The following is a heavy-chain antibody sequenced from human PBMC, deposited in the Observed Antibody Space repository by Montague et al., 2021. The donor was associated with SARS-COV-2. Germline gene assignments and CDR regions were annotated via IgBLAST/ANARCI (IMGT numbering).Heavy chain of an antibody. V-gene: IGHV6-1*01. J-gene: IGHJ4*02. D-gene: IGHD6-19*01. CDR2: TYYRSKWYS. Sequence: CAISGDSVSSNSVAWSWIRQSPSSGLEWLGRTYYRSKWYSDYAPSVRGRLTVNPDASKNEFSLELNYVTPEDTAVYYCVRYSGWIYFDFWGQGTLVTVSS. CDR3: VRYSGWIYFDF. CDR1: GDSVSSNSVA.